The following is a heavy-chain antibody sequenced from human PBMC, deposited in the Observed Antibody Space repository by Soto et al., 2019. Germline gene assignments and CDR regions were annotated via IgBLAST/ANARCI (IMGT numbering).Heavy chain of an antibody. Sequence: EVQLLESGGGLVQPGGSLRLSCAASGFTFSSYAMSWVRQAPGKGLEWVSAICGSGGSTYYADSVKGRFTISRDNSKNTLYLQMNSLRDEDTAVYYCAKRARYCSGGSCYSFYYYYYMDVWGKGTTVTVSS. CDR2: ICGSGGST. CDR3: AKRARYCSGGSCYSFYYYYYMDV. J-gene: IGHJ6*03. CDR1: GFTFSSYA. V-gene: IGHV3-23*01. D-gene: IGHD2-15*01.